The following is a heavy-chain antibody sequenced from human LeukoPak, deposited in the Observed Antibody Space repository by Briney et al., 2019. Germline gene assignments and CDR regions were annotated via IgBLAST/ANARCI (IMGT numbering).Heavy chain of an antibody. D-gene: IGHD5-18*01. V-gene: IGHV3-30-3*01. J-gene: IGHJ4*02. Sequence: PGRSLRLSCAASGFTFSSYAMHWVRQAPGKGLEWVAVISYDGSNKYYADSVKGRFTIPRDNSKNTLYLQMNSLRAEDTAVYYCARGYSYGFDYWGQGTLVTVSS. CDR1: GFTFSSYA. CDR3: ARGYSYGFDY. CDR2: ISYDGSNK.